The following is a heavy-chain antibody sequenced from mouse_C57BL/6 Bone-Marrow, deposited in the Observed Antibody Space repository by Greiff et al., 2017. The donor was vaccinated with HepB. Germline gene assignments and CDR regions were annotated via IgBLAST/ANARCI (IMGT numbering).Heavy chain of an antibody. CDR1: GFTFTDYY. V-gene: IGHV7-3*01. D-gene: IGHD1-1*01. CDR2: IRNKANGYTT. CDR3: ARYHYYGLDY. Sequence: EVQLVESGGGLVQPGGSLSLSCAASGFTFTDYYMSWVRQPPGKALEWLGFIRNKANGYTTEYSASVKGRFTISRDNSQSILYLQMNALRAEDSATYYCARYHYYGLDYWGQGTTLTVSS. J-gene: IGHJ2*01.